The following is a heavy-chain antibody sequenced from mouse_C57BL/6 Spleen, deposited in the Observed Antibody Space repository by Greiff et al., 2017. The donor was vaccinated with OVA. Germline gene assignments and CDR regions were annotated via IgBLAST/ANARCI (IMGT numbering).Heavy chain of an antibody. CDR2: IYPGDGDT. Sequence: VQLQQSGAELVKPGASVKFSCKASGYAFRSYWMNWVKQRPGKGLEWIGQIYPGDGDTNYTGKFKGKATLTADTSSSTAYMQLSSLTADDSAVYFCGRRCDSYDFDDWGQGTTLTVSS. V-gene: IGHV1-80*01. D-gene: IGHD1-1*01. CDR3: GRRCDSYDFDD. J-gene: IGHJ2*01. CDR1: GYAFRSYW.